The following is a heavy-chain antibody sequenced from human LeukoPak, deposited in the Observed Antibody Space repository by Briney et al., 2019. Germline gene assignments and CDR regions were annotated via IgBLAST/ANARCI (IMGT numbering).Heavy chain of an antibody. CDR2: INHSGST. V-gene: IGHV4-34*01. J-gene: IGHJ4*02. CDR3: ARPRRGVTYFDY. CDR1: GGSFSGYY. D-gene: IGHD2-21*02. Sequence: SETLSLTCAVYGGSFSGYYWSWIRQPPGKGLEWIGEINHSGSTNYNPSLKSRVTISVDTSKNQFSLKLSSVTAADTAVYYCARPRRGVTYFDYWGQGTLVTVSS.